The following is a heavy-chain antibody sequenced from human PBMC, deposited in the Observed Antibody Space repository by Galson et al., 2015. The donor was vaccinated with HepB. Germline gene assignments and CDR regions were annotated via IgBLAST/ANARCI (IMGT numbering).Heavy chain of an antibody. D-gene: IGHD2-2*01. CDR3: ARVLPGSNYFDY. CDR2: YHTGST. J-gene: IGHJ4*02. Sequence: YHTGSTIYNPSLRSRVTISVNNSKNQLSLSLTSVTAADTAVYYCARVLPGSNYFDYWGQGTLVRVSS. V-gene: IGHV4-4*02.